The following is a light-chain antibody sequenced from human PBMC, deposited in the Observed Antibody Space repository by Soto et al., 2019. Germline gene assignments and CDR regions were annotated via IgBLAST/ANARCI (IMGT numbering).Light chain of an antibody. CDR2: DAS. Sequence: DTQMTQSPSTLSASVGDRVTSTCRASQSISNRLAWYQQKPGKAPKLLIYDASTLESGVPSRFSGSGSGTEFTLTISSLQPDDFATFYCQQYSSASWTFGLGTKVEI. CDR3: QQYSSASWT. J-gene: IGKJ1*01. CDR1: QSISNR. V-gene: IGKV1-5*01.